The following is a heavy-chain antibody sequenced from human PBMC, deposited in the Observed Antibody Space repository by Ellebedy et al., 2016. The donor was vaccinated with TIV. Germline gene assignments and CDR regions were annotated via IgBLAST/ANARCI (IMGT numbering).Heavy chain of an antibody. J-gene: IGHJ4*02. CDR2: IRASNGNT. CDR3: ATNFYDSGSPAH. D-gene: IGHD3-10*01. Sequence: AASVKVFCKASGHAFISYGFTWVRQAPGQGLEWMGWIRASNGNTRYSKKFQDRVTMTTDTSTRTAYMEMKSLRSGDAALYYCATNFYDSGSPAHWGQGTLVTVSS. V-gene: IGHV1-18*04. CDR1: GHAFISYG.